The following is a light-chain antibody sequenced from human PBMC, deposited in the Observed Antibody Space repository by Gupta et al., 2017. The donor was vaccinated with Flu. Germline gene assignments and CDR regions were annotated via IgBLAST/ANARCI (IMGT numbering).Light chain of an antibody. CDR2: DVT. J-gene: IGLJ3*02. Sequence: SALSQPRPVSGSPGQSVPISCTTTSSGDGGFDYVSWYQKHPGKAPKLMIYDVTKRPSGVPDRFSASKSGNTASLIISGLLPEDEADYFCCSYAGTYTWVFGGGTKLTVL. V-gene: IGLV2-11*01. CDR3: CSYAGTYTWV. CDR1: SSGDGGFDY.